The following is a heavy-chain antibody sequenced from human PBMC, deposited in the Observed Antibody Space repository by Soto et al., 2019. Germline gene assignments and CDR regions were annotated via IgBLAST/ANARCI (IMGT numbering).Heavy chain of an antibody. CDR1: EFTFSSYW. V-gene: IGHV3-74*01. J-gene: IGHJ6*02. D-gene: IGHD3-10*01. CDR3: ARDLSGRADV. Sequence: VGSLRLSCVASEFTFSSYWMHWVRQVPGKGLVWVSRMNEDGSTTDYADSVKGRFTISRDNARNTLYLQMNSLRAEDTAVYYCARDLSGRADVWGQGTTVTVSS. CDR2: MNEDGSTT.